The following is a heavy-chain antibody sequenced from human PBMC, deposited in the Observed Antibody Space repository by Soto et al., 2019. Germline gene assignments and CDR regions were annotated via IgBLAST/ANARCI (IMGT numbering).Heavy chain of an antibody. CDR1: GFTFSSYG. CDR2: ISYDGSNK. D-gene: IGHD6-19*01. Sequence: QVQLVESGGGVVQPGRSLRLSCAASGFTFSSYGMHWVRQASGKGLEWVAVISYDGSNKYYADSVKGRFTISRDNSKNTLDLQMNSLRAEDTAVYYCAKARSGWYHDYWGQGTLVTVSS. J-gene: IGHJ4*02. CDR3: AKARSGWYHDY. V-gene: IGHV3-30*18.